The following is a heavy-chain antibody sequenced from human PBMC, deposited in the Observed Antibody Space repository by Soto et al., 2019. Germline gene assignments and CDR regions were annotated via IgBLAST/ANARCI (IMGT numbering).Heavy chain of an antibody. CDR3: ANPGDDFWGKFDY. CDR1: GFTFSSYA. V-gene: IGHV3-23*01. J-gene: IGHJ4*02. Sequence: EVQLLESGGGLVQPGGSLRLSCAASGFTFSSYAMSWVRQAPGKGLEWVSAISGSGGSTYYADSVKGRFTISRDNSKTTLYLQMNSLRAEDTAVYYCANPGDDFWGKFDYWGQGTLVTVSS. CDR2: ISGSGGST. D-gene: IGHD3-3*01.